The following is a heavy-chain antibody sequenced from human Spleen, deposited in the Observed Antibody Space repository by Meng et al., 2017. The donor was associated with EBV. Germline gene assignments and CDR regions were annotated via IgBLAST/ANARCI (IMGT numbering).Heavy chain of an antibody. Sequence: VHLQTWGAGLLTPPGTPSPSGPSYGGSFRDYYWSRIRHPPGKGLEWIGEISHSGSTNYSPSLKSRVTISADMSKNQFSLKVSSVTAADTAVYYCARERSDQVVVGYNWFDPWGQGTLVTVSS. CDR1: GGSFRDYY. J-gene: IGHJ5*02. CDR2: ISHSGST. CDR3: ARERSDQVVVGYNWFDP. D-gene: IGHD6-6*01. V-gene: IGHV4-34*02.